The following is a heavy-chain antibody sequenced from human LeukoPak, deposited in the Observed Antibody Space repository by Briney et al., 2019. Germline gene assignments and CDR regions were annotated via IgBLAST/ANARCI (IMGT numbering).Heavy chain of an antibody. J-gene: IGHJ6*02. CDR1: GGSVSSGGYY. D-gene: IGHD2-2*01. V-gene: IGHV4-61*08. CDR2: IYHSGST. Sequence: SETLSLTCTVSGGSVSSGGYYWSWIRQPPGKGLEWIGYIYHSGSTNYNPSLKSRVTISVDTSKNQFSLKLSSVTAADTAVYYCAGLDIPAMGMDVWGQGTTVTVSS. CDR3: AGLDIPAMGMDV.